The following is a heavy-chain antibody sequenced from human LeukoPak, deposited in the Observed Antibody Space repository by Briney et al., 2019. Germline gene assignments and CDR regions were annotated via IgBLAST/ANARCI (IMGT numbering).Heavy chain of an antibody. CDR1: GYNFTNYD. V-gene: IGHV1-8*01. D-gene: IGHD2-8*01. Sequence: GASVKVSCTASGYNFTNYDINWVRQATGQGLEWMAWMNPNSANTGYSQKFQGRITVTRDTSINTAYMVLTSLRSEDTAVYFCARGNGRCDYWGPGSLVTVSS. J-gene: IGHJ4*02. CDR2: MNPNSANT. CDR3: ARGNGRCDY.